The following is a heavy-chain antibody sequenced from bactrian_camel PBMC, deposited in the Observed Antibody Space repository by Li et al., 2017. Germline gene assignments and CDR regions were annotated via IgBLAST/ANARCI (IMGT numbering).Heavy chain of an antibody. Sequence: DVQLVESGGGSVQAGGSLRLSCVSSANIRASYCMGWFRQAPGKGLEWVSGIDGDGGTSTYPDSVKGRFTISRDNAKNTVYLQMNSLKPDDTGMYYCAARVCYYGTSIVFSSSSYTYWGQG. J-gene: IGHJ4*01. CDR1: ANIRASYC. CDR2: IDGDGGTS. V-gene: IGHV3S40*01. D-gene: IGHD6*01. CDR3: AARVCYYGTSIVFSSSSYTY.